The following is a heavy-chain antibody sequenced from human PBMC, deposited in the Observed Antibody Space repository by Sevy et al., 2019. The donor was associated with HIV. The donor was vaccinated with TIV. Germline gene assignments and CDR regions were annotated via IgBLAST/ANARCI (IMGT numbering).Heavy chain of an antibody. V-gene: IGHV3-11*04. Sequence: GGSLRLSCAASGFTFSDYYMSWIRQAPGKGLEWVSYISSSGSTIYYADSVKGRFTISRDNAKNSLYLQMNSLRAEDTAVYDCARENYYGSGSYARPSYYYYYMDVWGKGTTVTVSS. CDR2: ISSSGSTI. D-gene: IGHD3-10*01. CDR1: GFTFSDYY. J-gene: IGHJ6*03. CDR3: ARENYYGSGSYARPSYYYYYMDV.